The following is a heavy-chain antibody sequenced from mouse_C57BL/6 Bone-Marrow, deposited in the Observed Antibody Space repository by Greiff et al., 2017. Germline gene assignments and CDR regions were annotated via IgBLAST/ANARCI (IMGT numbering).Heavy chain of an antibody. Sequence: QVKLKQPGAELVKPGASVKLSCKASGYTFTSYWLHWVKQRPGRGLEWIVRIDPNSGGTKYNEKFKSTATLTVDKPSRTAYMQRSILTSEDSAVDYCSRFCHDYGSSQYFDVWGTVTTVTVSS. CDR2: IDPNSGGT. CDR3: SRFCHDYGSSQYFDV. CDR1: GYTFTSYW. J-gene: IGHJ1*03. D-gene: IGHD1-1*01. V-gene: IGHV1-72*01.